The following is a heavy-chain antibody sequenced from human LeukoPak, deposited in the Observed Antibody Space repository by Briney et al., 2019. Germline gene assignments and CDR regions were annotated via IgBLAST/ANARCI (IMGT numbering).Heavy chain of an antibody. J-gene: IGHJ4*02. CDR2: IYYSGST. CDR1: GASIRGHY. D-gene: IGHD3-10*01. CDR3: ARLTGFGEFYFDY. V-gene: IGHV4-59*08. Sequence: SETLSVTCTVSGASIRGHYWSWIRQPPGKGLEWIGYIYYSGSTNYNPSLKSRVTISVDTSKNQFSLKLSSVTAADTAVYYCARLTGFGEFYFDYWGQGTLVTVSS.